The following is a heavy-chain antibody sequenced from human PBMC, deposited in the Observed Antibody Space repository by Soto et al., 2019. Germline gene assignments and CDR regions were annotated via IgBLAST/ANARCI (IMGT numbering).Heavy chain of an antibody. CDR2: IWYDGSKK. V-gene: IGHV3-33*01. CDR3: ARGYGDYSPDK. Sequence: QMQLMESGGGEVQPGRSLRLSCTTSGFTFSDYAMHWVRQAPGKGLEWVAVIWYDGSKKYYADSVEGRFTMSRDNSKDTMYVQMNSLRVDDTGVYYCARGYGDYSPDKWGQGTQVTVSS. D-gene: IGHD4-17*01. CDR1: GFTFSDYA. J-gene: IGHJ4*02.